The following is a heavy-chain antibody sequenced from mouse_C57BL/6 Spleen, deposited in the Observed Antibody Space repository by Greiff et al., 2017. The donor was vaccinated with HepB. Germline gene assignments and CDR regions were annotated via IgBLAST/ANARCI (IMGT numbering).Heavy chain of an antibody. CDR3: TRSPNSIYWYFDV. V-gene: IGHV1-15*01. Sequence: QVQLQQSGAELVRPGASVTLSCKASGYTFTDYEMHWVKQTPVHGLEWIGAIDPETGGTAYNQKFKGKAILTGAKSSSKAYMELRSLTSENSAVYYCTRSPNSIYWYFDVWGTGTTVTVSS. CDR1: GYTFTDYE. CDR2: IDPETGGT. D-gene: IGHD2-10*02. J-gene: IGHJ1*03.